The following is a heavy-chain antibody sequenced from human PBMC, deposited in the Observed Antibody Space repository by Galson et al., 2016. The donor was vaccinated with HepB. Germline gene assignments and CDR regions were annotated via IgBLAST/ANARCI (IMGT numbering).Heavy chain of an antibody. CDR2: ISSDSRYK. CDR1: GFSFITYS. D-gene: IGHD3/OR15-3a*01. J-gene: IGHJ4*02. CDR3: ARSGWTGNFDY. V-gene: IGHV3-21*01. Sequence: SLRLSCAASGFSFITYSLNWVRQTPEKGLEWVSSISSDSRYKFYADSLKGRFTISRDNAKNSLYLQVNSLRAEDTGVYYCARSGWTGNFDYWGQGTLVTVSS.